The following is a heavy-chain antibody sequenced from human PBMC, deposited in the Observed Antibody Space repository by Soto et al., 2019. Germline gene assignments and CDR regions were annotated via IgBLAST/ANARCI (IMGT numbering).Heavy chain of an antibody. V-gene: IGHV1-18*01. CDR1: GYTFTNYG. J-gene: IGHJ6*02. D-gene: IGHD5-18*01. Sequence: ASVKVSCKASGYTFTNYGITWVRQAPGQGLEWMGWISSYNGNTNYAQKLQGRVTMTTDISTTISYMEVRSLTSDDTAVYYCARDRRGYSYGDGYYYGTDVWGQGTTVTVSS. CDR2: ISSYNGNT. CDR3: ARDRRGYSYGDGYYYGTDV.